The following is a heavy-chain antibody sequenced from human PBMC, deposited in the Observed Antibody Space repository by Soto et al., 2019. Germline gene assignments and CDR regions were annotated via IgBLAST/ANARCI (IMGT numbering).Heavy chain of an antibody. J-gene: IGHJ4*02. CDR2: ISGTSGYT. CDR1: GFTFSSYA. Sequence: GGSLRLSCAASGFTFSSYAMSWVRQAPGKGLEWVSAISGTSGYTDYADSVKGRFTISRDNAKNSLYLQMNSLRVEDTAVYYWARAPPYCSGGSCHASDYWGQGALVTVSS. CDR3: ARAPPYCSGGSCHASDY. V-gene: IGHV3-21*01. D-gene: IGHD2-15*01.